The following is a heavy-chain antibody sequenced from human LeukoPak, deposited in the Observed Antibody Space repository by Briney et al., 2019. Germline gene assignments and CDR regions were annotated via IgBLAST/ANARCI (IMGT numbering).Heavy chain of an antibody. Sequence: PGGSLRLSCAASGFTFSGSAMHWVRQASGKGLEWVGRIRSKANSYATAYAASVKGRFTISRDDSKNTLYLQMNSLRAEDTAVYYCAKGYGWEASYYYYYMDVWGKGTTVTISS. J-gene: IGHJ6*03. CDR2: IRSKANSYAT. CDR1: GFTFSGSA. CDR3: AKGYGWEASYYYYYMDV. V-gene: IGHV3-73*01. D-gene: IGHD1-26*01.